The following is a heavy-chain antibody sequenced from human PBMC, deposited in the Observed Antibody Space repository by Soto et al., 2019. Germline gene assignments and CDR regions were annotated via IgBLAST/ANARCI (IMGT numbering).Heavy chain of an antibody. D-gene: IGHD3-3*01. Sequence: GASLKVSCKASGYTFTGYNMHWVRQAPGQGLEWMGWINPNTGGTNYAQMFQGRITLTRDTSISTAYMDLTRLRSDDTAVYYCARDLEWEVPRNYFGYWGQGTLVTVSS. CDR2: INPNTGGT. CDR1: GYTFTGYN. J-gene: IGHJ4*02. CDR3: ARDLEWEVPRNYFGY. V-gene: IGHV1-2*02.